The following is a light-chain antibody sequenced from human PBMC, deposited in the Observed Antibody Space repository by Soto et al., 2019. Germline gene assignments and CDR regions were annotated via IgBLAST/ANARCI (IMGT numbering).Light chain of an antibody. Sequence: EIVMTQSPATLSVSPGETATLSCRASQSVSSNLAWYKQKPGQAPRLLIYGASTRATGIPARFSGSVSGTDFTLTISGLQSEDCAVYYGQQYNNWARTFGQGTKVEIK. CDR1: QSVSSN. CDR2: GAS. CDR3: QQYNNWART. V-gene: IGKV3-15*01. J-gene: IGKJ1*01.